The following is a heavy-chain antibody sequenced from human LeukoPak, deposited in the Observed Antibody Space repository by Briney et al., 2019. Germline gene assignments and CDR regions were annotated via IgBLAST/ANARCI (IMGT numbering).Heavy chain of an antibody. CDR3: ASGTTERIDY. J-gene: IGHJ4*02. CDR2: INPSSGGT. CDR1: GYTFTAQY. Sequence: ASVKVSCKASGYTFTAQYMHWVRQAPGQGLEWMGRINPSSGGTNYVQKFQGRVTTTRDTSITTAYMELTGLRSDDTAVYYCASGTTERIDYWGQGTLVTVSS. V-gene: IGHV1-2*06. D-gene: IGHD1-1*01.